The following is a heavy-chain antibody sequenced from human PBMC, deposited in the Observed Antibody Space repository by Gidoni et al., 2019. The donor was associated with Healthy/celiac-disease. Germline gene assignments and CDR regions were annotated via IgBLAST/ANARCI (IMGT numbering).Heavy chain of an antibody. Sequence: GKGLVWVSRINSDGSSTSYADSVKGRFTISRDNAKNTLYLQMNSLRAEDTAVYYCAKMNWLRAFDIWGQGTMVTVSS. J-gene: IGHJ3*02. CDR3: AKMNWLRAFDI. CDR2: INSDGSST. V-gene: IGHV3-74*01. D-gene: IGHD5-18*01.